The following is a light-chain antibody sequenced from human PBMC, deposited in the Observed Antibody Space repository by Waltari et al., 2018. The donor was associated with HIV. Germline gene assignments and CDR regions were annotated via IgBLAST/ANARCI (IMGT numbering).Light chain of an antibody. CDR1: QSVSSN. CDR3: QQYNDWPRGP. CDR2: RAS. V-gene: IGKV3-15*01. J-gene: IGKJ2*01. Sequence: EIVLTQSPATPSVSPGERATLSCRASQSVSSNLAWYQQKPGQAPRLLIYRASTRTTGIPARFSGSGSGTEFTLTISSLQSEDFAVYYCQQYNDWPRGPFGQGTRLEIK.